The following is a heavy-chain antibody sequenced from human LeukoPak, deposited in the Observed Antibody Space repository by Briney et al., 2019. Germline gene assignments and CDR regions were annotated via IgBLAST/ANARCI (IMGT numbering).Heavy chain of an antibody. V-gene: IGHV5-51*01. D-gene: IGHD6-19*01. CDR1: GYSFTNYW. CDR2: IYPGDSDT. J-gene: IGHJ3*02. CDR3: ARVQAPPFQWLVPEWGRGAFDI. Sequence: GESLKISCKGSGYSFTNYWIGWVRQMPGKGLEWMGIIYPGDSDTRYSPSFQGQVTISADKSISTAYLQWSSLKASDTAMYYCARVQAPPFQWLVPEWGRGAFDIWGQGTMVTVSS.